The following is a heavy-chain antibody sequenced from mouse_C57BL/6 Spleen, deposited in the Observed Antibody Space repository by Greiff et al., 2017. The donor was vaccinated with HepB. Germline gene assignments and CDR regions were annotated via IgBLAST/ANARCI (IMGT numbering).Heavy chain of an antibody. J-gene: IGHJ3*01. Sequence: QVQLQQSGPGLVAPSQSLSITCTVSGFSLTSYGVDWVRQSPGKGLEWLGVIWGVGSTNYNSALKSRLSISKDNSKSQVFLKMNSLQTDDTAMYYCAIYYDYEKGSFAYWGQGTLVTVSA. D-gene: IGHD2-4*01. V-gene: IGHV2-6*01. CDR3: AIYYDYEKGSFAY. CDR1: GFSLTSYG. CDR2: IWGVGST.